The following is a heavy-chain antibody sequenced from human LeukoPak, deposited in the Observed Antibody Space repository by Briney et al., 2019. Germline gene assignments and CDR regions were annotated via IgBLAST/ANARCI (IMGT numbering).Heavy chain of an antibody. CDR2: IYHSGNT. CDR1: GFTISSYY. J-gene: IGHJ4*02. Sequence: SGGSLRPSCAASGFTISSYYMAWVRQAPGKGLEWVSVIYHSGNTDYADSVKGRFTISRDNSKNTLYLQMNSLRVEDTAVYYCARATSYGDHQIYFDYWGQGTLVTVSS. CDR3: ARATSYGDHQIYFDY. D-gene: IGHD4-17*01. V-gene: IGHV3-53*01.